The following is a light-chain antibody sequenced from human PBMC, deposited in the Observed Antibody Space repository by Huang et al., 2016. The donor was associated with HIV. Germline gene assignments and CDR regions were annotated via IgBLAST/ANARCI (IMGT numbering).Light chain of an antibody. CDR2: AAS. V-gene: IGKV1-39*01. CDR1: QSINSY. CDR3: QQSYNTPLT. Sequence: DIQMTQSPSSLSASVGDRVTITCRASQSINSYLNWYQQKPGKAPKGLIYAASSLQSGVPSRFSGSGSGTDFTLTSNSLQPEDFAIYYCQQSYNTPLTFGGGTRLEIK. J-gene: IGKJ4*01.